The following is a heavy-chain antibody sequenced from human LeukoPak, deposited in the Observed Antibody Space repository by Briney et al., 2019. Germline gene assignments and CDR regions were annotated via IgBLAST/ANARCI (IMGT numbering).Heavy chain of an antibody. CDR2: IYSGGST. CDR1: GFTVSINY. CDR3: ARPYARGLTYYYYYMDV. V-gene: IGHV3-53*01. J-gene: IGHJ6*03. D-gene: IGHD2-8*01. Sequence: GGSLTLSCAASGFTVSINYMNWVRHAPGEGLEWVSVIYSGGSTYYADSVKSRFTISSDISKNTVYLQMNSLRADDAAVYYCARPYARGLTYYYYYMDVWGKGTTVTVSS.